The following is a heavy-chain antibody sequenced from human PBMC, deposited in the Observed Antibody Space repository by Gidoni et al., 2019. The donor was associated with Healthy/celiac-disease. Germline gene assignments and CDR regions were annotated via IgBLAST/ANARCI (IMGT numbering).Heavy chain of an antibody. V-gene: IGHV3-20*03. CDR2: INWNGGST. J-gene: IGHJ5*02. Sequence: EVQLVESGGGVVRSGGSLRLSVAASGFTLVDYGMSWVRQAPGKGLEWVSGINWNGGSTGYADSVKGRFTISRDNAKNSLYLQMNRLRADDTALYYCAREGWNDVVNWFDPWGQGTLVTVSS. CDR3: AREGWNDVVNWFDP. D-gene: IGHD1-1*01. CDR1: GFTLVDYG.